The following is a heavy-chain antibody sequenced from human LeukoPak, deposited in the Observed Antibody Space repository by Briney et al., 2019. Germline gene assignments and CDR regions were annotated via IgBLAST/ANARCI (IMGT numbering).Heavy chain of an antibody. CDR3: AKGIRRGTGFDY. CDR1: GFTFSSYA. D-gene: IGHD1-14*01. V-gene: IGHV3-23*01. CDR2: ISGSGGST. Sequence: GGSLRLSCAASGFTFSSYAMSWVRQAPGKGLEWVSAISGSGGSTYYADSVKGRFTISRGNSKNTLYLQMNSLRAEDTAVYYCAKGIRRGTGFDYWGQGTLVTVSS. J-gene: IGHJ4*02.